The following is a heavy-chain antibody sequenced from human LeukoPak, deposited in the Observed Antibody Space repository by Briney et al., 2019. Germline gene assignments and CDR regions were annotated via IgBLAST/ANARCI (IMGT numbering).Heavy chain of an antibody. CDR1: GFTFSSYE. D-gene: IGHD5-18*01. J-gene: IGHJ4*02. CDR3: ARDLTGGYRYGDY. V-gene: IGHV3-48*03. Sequence: PGGSLRLSCAASGFTFSSYEMNWVRQAPGKGLEWVSYISSSGSTIYYADSVKGRFTISRDNAKNSLYLQMNSLRAEDAAVYYCARDLTGGYRYGDYWGQGTLVTVSS. CDR2: ISSSGSTI.